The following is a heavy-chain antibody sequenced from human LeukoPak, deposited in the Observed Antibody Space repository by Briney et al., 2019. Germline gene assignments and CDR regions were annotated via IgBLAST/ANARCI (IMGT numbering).Heavy chain of an antibody. D-gene: IGHD6-13*01. CDR2: IYPGDSKT. CDR3: PRIADGNNYFPGHY. CDR1: GYSFINYW. Sequence: TGEPLKVSFQCPGYSFINYWYGWGRQMPGKGLEWMGIIYPGDSKTRYSPSFQGQVTISAAKSIRTAYLQWTSLKASDTAMYYWPRIADGNNYFPGHYSGQGTLVTVSS. V-gene: IGHV5-51*01. J-gene: IGHJ4*02.